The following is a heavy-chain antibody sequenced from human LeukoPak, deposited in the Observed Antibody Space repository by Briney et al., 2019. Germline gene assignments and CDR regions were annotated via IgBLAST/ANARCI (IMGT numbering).Heavy chain of an antibody. V-gene: IGHV3-9*01. J-gene: IGHJ4*02. CDR1: GVIFNNYA. Sequence: GGSLRLSCAGSGVIFNNYAMHWVRQPPGKGLEWVSGISWNSGTIDYADSVRGRFTISRDNAKNSLYLQMDSLRVEDTAFYYCAKDNRRHYTSGPNPDSLHWGQGALVTVSS. CDR2: ISWNSGTI. D-gene: IGHD6-19*01. CDR3: AKDNRRHYTSGPNPDSLH.